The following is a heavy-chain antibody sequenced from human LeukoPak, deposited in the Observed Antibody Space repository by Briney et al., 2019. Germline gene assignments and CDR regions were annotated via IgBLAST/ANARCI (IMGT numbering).Heavy chain of an antibody. V-gene: IGHV3-7*01. CDR3: ARDPTREYSYGYADY. Sequence: PGGSLRLSCAAPGFTFSSYWMTWVRQAPGKGLEWVANIEPDGSEKYYVHSVKGRFTISRDNAKNSLYLQVNSLRAEDTAVYYRARDPTREYSYGYADYWGQGTLVTVSS. J-gene: IGHJ4*02. CDR2: IEPDGSEK. D-gene: IGHD5-18*01. CDR1: GFTFSSYW.